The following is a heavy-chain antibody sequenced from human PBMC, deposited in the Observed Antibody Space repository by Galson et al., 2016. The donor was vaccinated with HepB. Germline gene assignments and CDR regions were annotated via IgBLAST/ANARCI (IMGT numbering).Heavy chain of an antibody. Sequence: CAISGDSVSSNSATWNWISQSPSRGLEWLGRTYYRSAWLDDYAISVKSRISINPDTSKNRFSLHLSSVTPEDTAVYYCTRERRYCSDGSCYSFDYWGLGILVTVSS. CDR2: TYYRSAWLD. CDR1: GDSVSSNSAT. V-gene: IGHV6-1*01. D-gene: IGHD2-15*01. CDR3: TRERRYCSDGSCYSFDY. J-gene: IGHJ4*02.